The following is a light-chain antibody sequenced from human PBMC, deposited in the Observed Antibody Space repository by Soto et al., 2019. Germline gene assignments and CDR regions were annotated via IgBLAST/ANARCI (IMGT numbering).Light chain of an antibody. CDR2: DVS. CDR1: SSDIGDYDY. CDR3: CSYAGSYTYV. Sequence: QSALTQPRSVSGSPGQSVTISCTGTSSDIGDYDYVSWYQQHPGKAPKLMIYDVSKRPSGVPDRFSGSKSGNTASLTISGLQAEDEADYDCCSYAGSYTYVFGTGTKLTVL. J-gene: IGLJ1*01. V-gene: IGLV2-11*01.